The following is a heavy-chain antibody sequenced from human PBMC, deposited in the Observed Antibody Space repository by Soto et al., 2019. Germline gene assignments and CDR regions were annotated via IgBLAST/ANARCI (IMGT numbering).Heavy chain of an antibody. CDR3: ARDGSYYGYYCYGMDV. V-gene: IGHV4-59*01. J-gene: IGHJ6*02. Sequence: SETLSLTCTDSGGSISSYYWSWIRQSPGKGLEWIGYIYYSGSTNYNPSLKSRVTISVDTSKNQFSLKLSSVTAADTAVYYCARDGSYYGYYCYGMDVWGQGTTVTGSS. D-gene: IGHD2-15*01. CDR2: IYYSGST. CDR1: GGSISSYY.